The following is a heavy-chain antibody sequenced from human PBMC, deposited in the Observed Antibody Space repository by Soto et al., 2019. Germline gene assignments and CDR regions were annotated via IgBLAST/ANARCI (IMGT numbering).Heavy chain of an antibody. CDR3: ARDGSGIAARVFDY. V-gene: IGHV3-21*01. Sequence: GGSLRLSCAASGFTFSSYSMNWVRQAPGKGLEWVSSISSSSSYIYYADSVKGRFTISRDNAKNSLYLQMNSLRAEDTAVYYCARDGSGIAARVFDYWGQGTLVTVSS. D-gene: IGHD6-6*01. CDR1: GFTFSSYS. J-gene: IGHJ4*02. CDR2: ISSSSSYI.